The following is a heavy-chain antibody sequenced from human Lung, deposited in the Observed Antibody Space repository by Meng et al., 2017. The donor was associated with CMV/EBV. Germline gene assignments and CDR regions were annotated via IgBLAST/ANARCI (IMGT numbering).Heavy chain of an antibody. CDR3: ARIKYDFWGTNWFDP. D-gene: IGHD3-3*01. J-gene: IGHJ5*02. V-gene: IGHV3-21*01. CDR1: GFTFSSYS. CDR2: ISMSSSDI. Sequence: GESLKISCAASGFTFSSYSMNWVRQAPGKGLEWVSYISMSSSDIYYADSVKGRFTISRDNAKKSLYLQMNSLRAEDTAVYYCARIKYDFWGTNWFDPWGQGTLVXVSS.